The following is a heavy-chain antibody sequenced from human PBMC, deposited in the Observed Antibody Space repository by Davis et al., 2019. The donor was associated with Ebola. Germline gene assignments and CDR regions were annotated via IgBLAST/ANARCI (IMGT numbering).Heavy chain of an antibody. J-gene: IGHJ1*01. Sequence: SGPTLVKPTQTLTLTCTFSGFSLSTSGVGVGWIRQPPGKALEWLALIYWDDDKRYSPSLKSRLTIAKDTSKNQVVLTMTNMDPVDTATYYCAHSPSSGYPRYFQHWGQGTLVTVSS. CDR1: GFSLSTSGVG. CDR2: IYWDDDK. V-gene: IGHV2-5*02. D-gene: IGHD3-22*01. CDR3: AHSPSSGYPRYFQH.